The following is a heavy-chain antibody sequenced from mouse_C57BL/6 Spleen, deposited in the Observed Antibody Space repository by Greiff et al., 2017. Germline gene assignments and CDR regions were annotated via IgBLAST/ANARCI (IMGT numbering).Heavy chain of an antibody. CDR2: IRNKANGYTT. Sequence: EVHLVESGGGLVQPGGSLSLSCAASGFTFTDYYMSWVRQPPGKALEWLGFIRNKANGYTTEYSASVKGRFTISRDNSQSILYLQMNALRAEDSATYYCARSNDYDDYAMDYGGQGTSVTVSS. J-gene: IGHJ4*01. V-gene: IGHV7-3*01. D-gene: IGHD2-4*01. CDR3: ARSNDYDDYAMDY. CDR1: GFTFTDYY.